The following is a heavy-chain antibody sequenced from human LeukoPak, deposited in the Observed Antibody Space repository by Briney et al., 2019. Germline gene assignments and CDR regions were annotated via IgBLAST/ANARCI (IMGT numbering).Heavy chain of an antibody. V-gene: IGHV3-23*05. J-gene: IGHJ6*03. Sequence: VPLGGSLILSCAASGFTCSSCDMSWVRQAPGSCLEWVSSIRHSDSNTYYADSVMGRFTISRDNSKNTLYLQMNSLSAEDTAVYYCARRSNPTVGHHYLAVWGKGTRVSVSS. CDR2: IRHSDSNT. D-gene: IGHD1-1*01. CDR1: GFTCSSCD. CDR3: ARRSNPTVGHHYLAV.